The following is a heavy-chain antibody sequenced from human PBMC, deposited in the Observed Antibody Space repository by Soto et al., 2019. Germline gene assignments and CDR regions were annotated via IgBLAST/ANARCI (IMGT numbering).Heavy chain of an antibody. CDR1: GGTFSSYA. V-gene: IGHV1-69*13. D-gene: IGHD3-22*01. Sequence: VASVKVSCKASGGTFSSYAISWVRQAPGQGLEWMGGIIPIFGTTNHAQKFQGRVTITADESTSTAYMELSSLRSEDTAVYYCARVVTYYYDSSGYYSRPGLWWFDPWGQGTLVTVSS. CDR3: ARVVTYYYDSSGYYSRPGLWWFDP. CDR2: IIPIFGTT. J-gene: IGHJ5*02.